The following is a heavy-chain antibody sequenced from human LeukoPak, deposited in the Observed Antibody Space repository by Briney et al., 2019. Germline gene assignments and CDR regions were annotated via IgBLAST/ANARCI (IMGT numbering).Heavy chain of an antibody. CDR1: GFTFSSYG. CDR2: ISYHGSNK. Sequence: GGSLRLSCAASGFTFSSYGMYWVRQAPGKGLEWVAVISYHGSNKYYADSVKGRFTISRHNSENTLYLQMNSPRAEDTAVYYCARLGGSYYVDYWGQGTLVTVSS. CDR3: ARLGGSYYVDY. J-gene: IGHJ4*02. D-gene: IGHD1-26*01. V-gene: IGHV3-30*03.